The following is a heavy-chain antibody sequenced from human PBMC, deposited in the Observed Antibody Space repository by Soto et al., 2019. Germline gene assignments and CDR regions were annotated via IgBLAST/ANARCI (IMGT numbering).Heavy chain of an antibody. CDR3: ARERIAAAVLYNWFDP. CDR2: FNAGNGNT. J-gene: IGHJ5*02. D-gene: IGHD6-13*01. Sequence: QVQLVQSGAEVKKPGASVKVSCKASGYTFTSYAMHWVRQAPGQRLEWMGWFNAGNGNTKYSQKFQGRVTITRDTSASTAYMDLSSLRSEDTAVYYCARERIAAAVLYNWFDPWGKGTLVTVSS. CDR1: GYTFTSYA. V-gene: IGHV1-3*01.